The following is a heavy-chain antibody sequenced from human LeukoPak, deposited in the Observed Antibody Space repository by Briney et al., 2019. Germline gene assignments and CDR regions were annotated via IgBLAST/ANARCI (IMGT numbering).Heavy chain of an antibody. J-gene: IGHJ4*02. Sequence: SETLSLTCSVSGGSISSSSSYWGWIRRPPGKGLEWIATIHYSGSTNYNPSLRSRVTISVDTSKIQFSLKLSSVTAADTAVYYCARHTSGSSLDYWGQGTLVTVSS. D-gene: IGHD6-6*01. CDR3: ARHTSGSSLDY. CDR2: IHYSGST. V-gene: IGHV4-39*01. CDR1: GGSISSSSSY.